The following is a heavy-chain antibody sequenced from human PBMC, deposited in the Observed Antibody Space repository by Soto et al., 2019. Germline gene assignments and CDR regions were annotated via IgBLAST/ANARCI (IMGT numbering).Heavy chain of an antibody. CDR1: GDSVSNNNAA. Sequence: LSQTLSLTCAISGDSVSNNNAAWHWIRQSPSRGLEWLGRTYYRSKWYTDYAVSVRSRATINPDTSKNQFSLQLSSVIPEDTAVYCCARGGIGITVFRMDVWGQWTTVTVSS. CDR3: ARGGIGITVFRMDV. CDR2: TYYRSKWYT. J-gene: IGHJ6*02. V-gene: IGHV6-1*01. D-gene: IGHD3-10*02.